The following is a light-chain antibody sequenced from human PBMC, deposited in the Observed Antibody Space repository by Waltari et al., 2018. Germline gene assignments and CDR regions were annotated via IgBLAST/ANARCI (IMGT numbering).Light chain of an antibody. J-gene: IGLJ1*01. V-gene: IGLV2-23*02. Sequence: QSALTQFASVSGSPGQSITISCTGTSSDVGGYNLVSWYQQHPGRAPKLIIYDVTKRPSGVSYRFSGSKSGNTASLTISGLQAEDEADYYCCSFAGSISVFTVFGTGTTVTVL. CDR3: CSFAGSISVFTV. CDR1: SSDVGGYNL. CDR2: DVT.